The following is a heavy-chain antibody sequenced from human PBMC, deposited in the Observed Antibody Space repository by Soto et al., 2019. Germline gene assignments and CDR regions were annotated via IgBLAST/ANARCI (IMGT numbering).Heavy chain of an antibody. V-gene: IGHV3-9*01. CDR1: GFTFGVYA. Sequence: GGSLRLSCAASGFTFGVYAMQGVRQAPGKGLEWVSSISWNSGGIDYADSVKGRFTISRDNAKNSLYRQMNSLRAEDTALYYCAKSHTTSGWYVTTDYWRQGTRVTVS. D-gene: IGHD6-19*01. J-gene: IGHJ4*02. CDR2: ISWNSGGI. CDR3: AKSHTTSGWYVTTDY.